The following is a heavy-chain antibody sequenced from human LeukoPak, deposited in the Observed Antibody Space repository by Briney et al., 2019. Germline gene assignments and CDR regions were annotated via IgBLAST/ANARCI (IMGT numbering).Heavy chain of an antibody. D-gene: IGHD2-2*01. V-gene: IGHV3-21*01. Sequence: GGSLRLSCAASEFTFSSYSMNWVRQAPGKGLEWVSSISSRSSYIYYADSVKGRFTISRDNAKNSLYLQMNSLRAEDTAVYYCARASSTHGEYYFDYWGQGTLVTVSS. CDR2: ISSRSSYI. J-gene: IGHJ4*02. CDR1: EFTFSSYS. CDR3: ARASSTHGEYYFDY.